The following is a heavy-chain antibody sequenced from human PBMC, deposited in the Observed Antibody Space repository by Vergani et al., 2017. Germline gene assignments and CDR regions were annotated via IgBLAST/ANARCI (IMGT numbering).Heavy chain of an antibody. CDR1: GGSFSGYY. CDR3: ASGGAVIFVVVKLPYYVDG. CDR2: INHSGST. D-gene: IGHD3-3*01. J-gene: IGHJ4*02. Sequence: QVQLQQWGAGLLKPSETLSLTCAVYGGSFSGYYWSWIRQPPGKGLEWIGEINHSGSTNYNPSLKRRVTISVDTSKNQFSLKLSSVTAADMSVYYCASGGAVIFVVVKLPYYVDGWSGGTLGTV. V-gene: IGHV4-34*01.